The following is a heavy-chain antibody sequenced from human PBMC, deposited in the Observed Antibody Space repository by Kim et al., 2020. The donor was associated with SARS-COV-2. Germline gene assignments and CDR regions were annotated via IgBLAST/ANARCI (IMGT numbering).Heavy chain of an antibody. D-gene: IGHD1-26*01. CDR2: IYPGDSDT. CDR3: AILPRHIVGATTLPFDI. V-gene: IGHV5-51*01. J-gene: IGHJ3*02. CDR1: GYSFTSYW. Sequence: GESLKISCKGSGYSFTSYWIGWVRQMPGKGLEWMGIIYPGDSDTRYSPSFQGQVTISADKSISTAYLQWSSLKASDTAMYYCAILPRHIVGATTLPFDIWGQGTMVTVSS.